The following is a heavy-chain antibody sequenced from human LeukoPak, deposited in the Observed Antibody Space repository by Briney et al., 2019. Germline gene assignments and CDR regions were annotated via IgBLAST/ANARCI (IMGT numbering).Heavy chain of an antibody. Sequence: GGSLRLSCAASRFTFSTYSINWVRQAPGKGLEWVSYISSSTSTIYYADSVKGRFTISRDNAKNSLYLQMNSLRAEDTAVYYCAGGCSYGRGVDYWGQGTLVTVSS. J-gene: IGHJ4*02. V-gene: IGHV3-48*01. CDR3: AGGCSYGRGVDY. CDR1: RFTFSTYS. CDR2: ISSSTSTI. D-gene: IGHD5-18*01.